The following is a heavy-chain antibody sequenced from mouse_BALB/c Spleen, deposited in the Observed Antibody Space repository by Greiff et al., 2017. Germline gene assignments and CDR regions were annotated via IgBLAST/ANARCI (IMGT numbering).Heavy chain of an antibody. CDR2: ISSGGSYT. D-gene: IGHD1-1*01. CDR3: ARHYGSSTYAMDY. J-gene: IGHJ4*01. V-gene: IGHV5-6*01. Sequence: EVQVVESGGDLVKPGGSLKLSCAASGFTFSSYGMSWVRQTPDKRLEWVATISSGGSYTYYPDSVKGRFTISRDNAKNTLYLQMSSLKSEDTAMYYCARHYGSSTYAMDYWGQGTSVTVSS. CDR1: GFTFSSYG.